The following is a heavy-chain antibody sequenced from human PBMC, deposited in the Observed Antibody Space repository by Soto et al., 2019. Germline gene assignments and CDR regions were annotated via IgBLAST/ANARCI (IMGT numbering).Heavy chain of an antibody. Sequence: QVPLVQSGAEVKKPGASVKVSCKASGYTFASYAISWMRQAPGQGLEWMGWISAYNGNTNYAQKLQGRVTMTTDTTTSTAYMELRSLGSADTAVYYCARDPPPPDYWGQGTLVTVSS. V-gene: IGHV1-18*01. CDR3: ARDPPPPDY. CDR1: GYTFASYA. CDR2: ISAYNGNT. J-gene: IGHJ4*02.